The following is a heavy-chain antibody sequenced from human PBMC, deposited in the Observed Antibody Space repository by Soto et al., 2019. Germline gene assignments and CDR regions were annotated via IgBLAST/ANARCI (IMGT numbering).Heavy chain of an antibody. Sequence: QVQLQESGPGLVKPSGTLSLTCAVSGGSISSSHWWTWVRQPPGKGLEWFGNIYHSGSTNHNPSLKSRVTISVDKSKNQFSLMLSSVTAADTAVYYCARDSPYVPSGMDVWGQGTTVTVYS. CDR1: GGSISSSHW. V-gene: IGHV4-4*02. J-gene: IGHJ6*02. CDR3: ARDSPYVPSGMDV. D-gene: IGHD3-10*02. CDR2: IYHSGST.